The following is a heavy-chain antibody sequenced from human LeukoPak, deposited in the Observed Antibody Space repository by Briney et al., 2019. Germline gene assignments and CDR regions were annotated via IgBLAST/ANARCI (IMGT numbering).Heavy chain of an antibody. Sequence: GASVKVSCKASRYTFTGYYMHWVRQAPGQGLEWMGWIYPNSGGTNYAQKFQGRVTMTRDTSISTAYMELSRLRSDDTAVYYCARRTSFTREDYWGQGTLVTVSS. CDR3: ARRTSFTREDY. D-gene: IGHD2-2*01. CDR1: RYTFTGYY. CDR2: IYPNSGGT. J-gene: IGHJ4*02. V-gene: IGHV1-2*02.